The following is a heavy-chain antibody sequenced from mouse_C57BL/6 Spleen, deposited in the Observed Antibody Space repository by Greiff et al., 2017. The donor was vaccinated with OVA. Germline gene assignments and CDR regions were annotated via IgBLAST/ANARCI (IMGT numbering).Heavy chain of an antibody. CDR2: ISYDGSN. CDR1: GYSITSGYY. D-gene: IGHD2-3*01. V-gene: IGHV3-6*01. CDR3: ARGGLDGYYSYYAMDY. Sequence: EVKLLESGPGLVKPSQSLSLTCSVTGYSITSGYYWNWIRQFPGNKLEWMGYISYDGSNNYNPSLKNRISITRDTSKNQFFLKLNSVTTEDTATYYCARGGLDGYYSYYAMDYWGQGTSVTVAS. J-gene: IGHJ4*01.